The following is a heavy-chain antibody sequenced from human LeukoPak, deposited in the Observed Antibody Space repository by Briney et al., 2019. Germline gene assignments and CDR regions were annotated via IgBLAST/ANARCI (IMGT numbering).Heavy chain of an antibody. D-gene: IGHD2-15*01. CDR1: GYNFAGSG. CDR2: ISAYNSDT. Sequence: ASVKVSCKASGYNFAGSGISWVRQAPGQGLEWMGWISAYNSDTNYAQEFHGRVTMTTDTPTSTAYMELRSLRSDDTAVYDCATHCSGVSCYGSDGPWGQGTLVTVSS. CDR3: ATHCSGVSCYGSDGP. J-gene: IGHJ5*02. V-gene: IGHV1-18*01.